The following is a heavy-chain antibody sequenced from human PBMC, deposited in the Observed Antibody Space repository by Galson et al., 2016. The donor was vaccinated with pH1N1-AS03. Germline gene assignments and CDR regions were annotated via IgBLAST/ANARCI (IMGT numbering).Heavy chain of an antibody. CDR3: ARSHGVNFGDAFDL. Sequence: SLRLSCAASRFIFKNYYMNWIRQAPGKGLEWIAYINSGSNRIFYRESVKGRFTISRGNSENSLYLQMSGLRVDDTALYYCARSHGVNFGDAFDLWGQGTLVSASS. J-gene: IGHJ3*01. CDR1: RFIFKNYY. CDR2: INSGSNRI. D-gene: IGHD1-7*01. V-gene: IGHV3-11*01.